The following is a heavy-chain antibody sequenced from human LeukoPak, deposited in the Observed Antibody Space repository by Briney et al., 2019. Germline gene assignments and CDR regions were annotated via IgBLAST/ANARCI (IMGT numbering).Heavy chain of an antibody. D-gene: IGHD3-10*01. Sequence: SQTLSLTCTVSGDSISSGDYSWSWIRQPSGKGPEWIGYIFHSGSSYYNPSLMSRVTISVDRSRNQFSLRLTSVTAADTAVYYCARELWFVNAPGSWLDPWGQGTLVTVSS. J-gene: IGHJ5*02. CDR3: ARELWFVNAPGSWLDP. V-gene: IGHV4-30-2*01. CDR1: GDSISSGDYS. CDR2: IFHSGSS.